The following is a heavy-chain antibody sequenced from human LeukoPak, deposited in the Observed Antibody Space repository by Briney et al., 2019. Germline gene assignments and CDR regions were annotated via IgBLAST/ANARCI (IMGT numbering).Heavy chain of an antibody. V-gene: IGHV4-59*01. CDR3: ASLSVLSSSLFDY. CDR1: GGSISSYY. CDR2: IYYSGST. Sequence: SETLSLTCTVSGGSISSYYWSWIRQPPGKGLEWIGYIYYSGSTNYNPSLKSRVTISVDTSKNQFSLKLSSVTAADTAVYYCASLSVLSSSLFDYWGQGTLVTVSS. J-gene: IGHJ4*02. D-gene: IGHD6-13*01.